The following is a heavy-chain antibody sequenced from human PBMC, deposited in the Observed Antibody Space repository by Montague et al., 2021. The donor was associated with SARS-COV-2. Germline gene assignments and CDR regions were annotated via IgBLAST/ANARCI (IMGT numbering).Heavy chain of an antibody. D-gene: IGHD4-17*01. Sequence: SETLSLTCAVYGGSFRGYYWSWIRQPPGKGLEWIGEINHSGSTNYNPSLKSRVTISVDTSKNQFSLKLSSVTAADTAVYYCARGPITVTTFYYYYGMDVWGQGTTVTVSS. J-gene: IGHJ6*02. CDR1: GGSFRGYY. V-gene: IGHV4-34*01. CDR2: INHSGST. CDR3: ARGPITVTTFYYYYGMDV.